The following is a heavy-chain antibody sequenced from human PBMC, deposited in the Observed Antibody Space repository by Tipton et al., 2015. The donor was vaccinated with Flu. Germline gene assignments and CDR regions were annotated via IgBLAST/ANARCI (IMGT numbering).Heavy chain of an antibody. Sequence: TLSLTCAVSGYSISSGYYWGWIRQPPGKGLEWIGTIYHSGSTYYNPSLKSRLTISVDTSKNQFSLKLNSVTAADTAVYYCATTTYYYGSGSHDYWGQGTLVTVSS. D-gene: IGHD3-10*01. J-gene: IGHJ4*02. CDR2: IYHSGST. V-gene: IGHV4-38-2*01. CDR1: GYSISSGYY. CDR3: ATTTYYYGSGSHDY.